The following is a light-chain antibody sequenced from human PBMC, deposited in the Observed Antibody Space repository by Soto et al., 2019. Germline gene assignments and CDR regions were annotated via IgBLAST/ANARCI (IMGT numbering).Light chain of an antibody. J-gene: IGKJ1*01. CDR3: QQYGTSPRT. V-gene: IGKV3-20*01. CDR1: QSVSSSY. Sequence: DIVLPQSPGPLSLSPGERATLSCRASQSVSSSYLAWYQQKPGQAPRLIIYGASSRATGIPDRFSGSGSGTDCTLTISRLEPEDFAVYYCQQYGTSPRTLGQGTKVDI. CDR2: GAS.